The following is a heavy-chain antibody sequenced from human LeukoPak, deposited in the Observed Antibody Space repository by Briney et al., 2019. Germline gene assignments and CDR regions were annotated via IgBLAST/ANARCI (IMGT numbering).Heavy chain of an antibody. CDR1: GGSISTYY. CDR3: ARSRSGYSYDHAAFEI. J-gene: IGHJ3*02. Sequence: SETLPLTCTVSGGSISTYYWSWIRQPPGKGLEWIAYIDYRGSTTYNPSLRSRVTISVDMSRNQFSLKLSSVTAADTAVYYCARSRSGYSYDHAAFEIWGQGTMVTVSS. D-gene: IGHD5-18*01. CDR2: IDYRGST. V-gene: IGHV4-59*01.